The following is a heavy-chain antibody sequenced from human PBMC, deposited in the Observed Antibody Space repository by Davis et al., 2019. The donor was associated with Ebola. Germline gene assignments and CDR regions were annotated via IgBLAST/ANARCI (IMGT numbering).Heavy chain of an antibody. CDR2: ISTYNGNT. Sequence: ASVKVSCKASGYSFTDDGISWVRQAPGQGLEWMGWISTYNGNTNYAQKVQGRITMTTDTSTSTAYMELRSLRSDDTAVYYCASGYSGYGVDYWGQGTLVTVSS. D-gene: IGHD5-12*01. V-gene: IGHV1-18*01. CDR3: ASGYSGYGVDY. CDR1: GYSFTDDG. J-gene: IGHJ4*02.